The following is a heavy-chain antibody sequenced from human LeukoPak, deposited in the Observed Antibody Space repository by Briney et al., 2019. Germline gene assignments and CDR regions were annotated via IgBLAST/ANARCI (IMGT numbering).Heavy chain of an antibody. Sequence: KASETLSLTCTVSGGSLSSYYWSWIRQPAGKGLEWIGRIYTSGSTNYNPSLKSRVTMSVATSKNQFSLKLSSVTAADTAVYYCARWVEYSSGWPLYFDYWGQGTLVTVSS. D-gene: IGHD6-19*01. CDR2: IYTSGST. CDR1: GGSLSSYY. V-gene: IGHV4-4*07. CDR3: ARWVEYSSGWPLYFDY. J-gene: IGHJ4*02.